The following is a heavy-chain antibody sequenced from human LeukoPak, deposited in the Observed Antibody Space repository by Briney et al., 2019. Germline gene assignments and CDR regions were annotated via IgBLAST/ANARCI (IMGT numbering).Heavy chain of an antibody. CDR2: IRSKANSYAT. CDR3: ARLAYCGGDCYSGFDY. V-gene: IGHV3-73*01. D-gene: IGHD2-21*02. CDR1: GFTFSGSA. J-gene: IGHJ4*02. Sequence: GGSLRLSCAASGFTFSGSAMHWVRQASGKGLEWVGRIRSKANSYATAYAASVKGRFTISRDDSKNTAYLQMNSLKTEDTAVYYCARLAYCGGDCYSGFDYWGQGTLVTVSS.